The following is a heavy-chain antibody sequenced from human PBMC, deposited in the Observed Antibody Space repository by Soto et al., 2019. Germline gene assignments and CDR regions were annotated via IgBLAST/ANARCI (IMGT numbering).Heavy chain of an antibody. CDR2: IIPILGIA. CDR3: ARGIAARYFDY. D-gene: IGHD6-6*01. CDR1: GGTFSSYT. V-gene: IGHV1-69*02. J-gene: IGHJ4*02. Sequence: QVQLVQSGAEVKKPGSSVKVSCKASGGTFSSYTISWVRQAPGQGLEWMGRIIPILGIANYAQKFQGRVTITADKSTSTDYMELSSLRSEDTAVYYCARGIAARYFDYWGQGTLVTVSS.